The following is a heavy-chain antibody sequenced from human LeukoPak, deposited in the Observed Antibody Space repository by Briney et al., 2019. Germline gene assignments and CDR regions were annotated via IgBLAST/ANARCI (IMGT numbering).Heavy chain of an antibody. CDR1: GGSISSSSYY. CDR2: IYYSGST. CDR3: ARQCGLRGATDYFDY. D-gene: IGHD1-26*01. Sequence: PSETLSLTCTVSGGSISSSSYYWGWIRQPPGKGLEWIGSIYYSGSTYYNPSLKSRVTISVDTSKNQFSLKLSSVTAADTAVYYCARQCGLRGATDYFDYWGQGTLVTVSS. J-gene: IGHJ4*02. V-gene: IGHV4-39*07.